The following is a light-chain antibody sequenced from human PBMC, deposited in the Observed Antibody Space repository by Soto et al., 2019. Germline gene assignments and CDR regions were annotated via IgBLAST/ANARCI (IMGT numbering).Light chain of an antibody. CDR2: GAS. J-gene: IGKJ3*01. Sequence: EIVMTQSPATLAVSPGXRATLSCRASQSVSSNLAWYRQKPGQAPRLLIYGASTMATGIPARFSGSGSGTDLTLTINSLHSEDFSVYYSQQYNNWPWTFGPATKVDI. CDR1: QSVSSN. V-gene: IGKV3-15*01. CDR3: QQYNNWPWT.